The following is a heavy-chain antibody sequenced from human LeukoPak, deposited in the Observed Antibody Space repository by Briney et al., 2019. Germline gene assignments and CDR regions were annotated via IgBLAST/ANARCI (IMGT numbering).Heavy chain of an antibody. Sequence: ASVKVSCKASGYTFTGYYMHWVRQAPGQGLEWMGWINPNSGGTNYAQKFQGRVTMTRDTSISTAYMGLSRLRSDDTAVYYCATYSGYDLQGVTYYYDSSGYYASLDYWGQGTLATVSS. V-gene: IGHV1-2*02. CDR3: ATYSGYDLQGVTYYYDSSGYYASLDY. CDR2: INPNSGGT. CDR1: GYTFTGYY. J-gene: IGHJ4*02. D-gene: IGHD3-22*01.